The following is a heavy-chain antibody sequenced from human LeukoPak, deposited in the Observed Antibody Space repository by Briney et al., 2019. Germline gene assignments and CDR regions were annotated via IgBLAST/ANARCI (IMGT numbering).Heavy chain of an antibody. J-gene: IGHJ4*02. CDR3: ARFGTSGYSGDH. CDR2: ISDLSNNR. D-gene: IGHD3-22*01. Sequence: PGGSLRLSCAASGFTFSDYYMSWIRQAPGKGLEWLSYISDLSNNRYYADTVKGRFTISRDDAKNSVFLQMNSLRAEDTAVYYCARFGTSGYSGDHWGQGTLVTVSS. V-gene: IGHV3-11*04. CDR1: GFTFSDYY.